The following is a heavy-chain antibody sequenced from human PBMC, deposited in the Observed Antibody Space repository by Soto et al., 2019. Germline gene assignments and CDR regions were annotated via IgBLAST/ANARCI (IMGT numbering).Heavy chain of an antibody. J-gene: IGHJ4*02. Sequence: PGGSLRLSCAASGFTFSSYWMYWVRQGPGKGLVWVSRINSDGSIKDYVDSVKGRFTISRDNAKNTLFLQMNSLRVEDTAVYYCVRLLDRDFWGQGTLVTVSS. V-gene: IGHV3-74*01. D-gene: IGHD1-1*01. CDR3: VRLLDRDF. CDR1: GFTFSSYW. CDR2: INSDGSIK.